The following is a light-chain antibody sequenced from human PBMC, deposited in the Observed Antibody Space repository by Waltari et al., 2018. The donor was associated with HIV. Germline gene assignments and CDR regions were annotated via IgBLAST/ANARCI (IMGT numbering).Light chain of an antibody. CDR1: QSVSSN. Sequence: EIVMTQSPATLSVSPGDRATLSCRASQSVSSNLAWYQQKPGQAPRLLIYGASTRATGIPARFSGRGAGTDFTLTITSLQSVDFAVYYCQQFNTWPLTFGGGTKVEIK. V-gene: IGKV3-15*01. J-gene: IGKJ4*01. CDR3: QQFNTWPLT. CDR2: GAS.